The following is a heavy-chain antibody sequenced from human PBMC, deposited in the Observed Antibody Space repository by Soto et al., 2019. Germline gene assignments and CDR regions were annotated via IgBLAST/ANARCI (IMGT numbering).Heavy chain of an antibody. CDR2: ISSSSSTI. D-gene: IGHD6-6*01. J-gene: IGHJ6*02. V-gene: IGHV3-48*02. Sequence: GSLRLSCAASGFTFSSYSMNWVRQAPGKGLEWVSYISSSSSTIYYADSVKGRFTISRDNAKNSLYLQMNSLRDEDTAVYYCARPEYSSSSYGMDVWGQGTTVTV. CDR1: GFTFSSYS. CDR3: ARPEYSSSSYGMDV.